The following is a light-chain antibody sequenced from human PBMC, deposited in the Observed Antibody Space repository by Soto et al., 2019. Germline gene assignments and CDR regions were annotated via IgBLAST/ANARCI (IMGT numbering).Light chain of an antibody. V-gene: IGKV1-5*03. CDR2: KTS. Sequence: DIHMTQSPSTLSASEGDRVTITCRVSQSISLWVAWYQQKPGRAPNLLIYKTSSLETGVPSRFSGSGSGTEFTLTISSLQPDDFATYYCQHYKDYSWTFGQGTKVEVK. CDR3: QHYKDYSWT. CDR1: QSISLW. J-gene: IGKJ1*01.